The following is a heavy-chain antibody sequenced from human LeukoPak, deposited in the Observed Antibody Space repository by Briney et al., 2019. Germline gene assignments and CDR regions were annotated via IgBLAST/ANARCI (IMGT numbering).Heavy chain of an antibody. V-gene: IGHV4-39*07. CDR2: IYYSGST. CDR3: ARVSGYSYGTNYYMDV. D-gene: IGHD5-18*01. J-gene: IGHJ6*03. CDR1: GGSISSSSYY. Sequence: PSETLSLTCTVSGGSISSSSYYWGWIRQPPGKGLEWIGSIYYSGSTYYNPSLKSRVTISVDTSKNQFSLKLSSVTAADTAVYYCARVSGYSYGTNYYMDVWGKGTTVTVSS.